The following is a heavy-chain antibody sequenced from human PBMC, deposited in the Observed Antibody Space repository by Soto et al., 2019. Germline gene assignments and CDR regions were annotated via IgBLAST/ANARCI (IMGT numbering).Heavy chain of an antibody. V-gene: IGHV3-23*01. J-gene: IGHJ4*02. D-gene: IGHD7-27*01. Sequence: EVQLLESGGGWVQPGGSLRLSCAASGFTFSSYARTWVRQAPGKGLEWVSGISDSGDTTYYADSVKGRFIISRDNSKNTLYLQMNSLRAEDTAVYYCAKDLLGTVIPDYWGQGTLVTVSS. CDR3: AKDLLGTVIPDY. CDR2: ISDSGDTT. CDR1: GFTFSSYA.